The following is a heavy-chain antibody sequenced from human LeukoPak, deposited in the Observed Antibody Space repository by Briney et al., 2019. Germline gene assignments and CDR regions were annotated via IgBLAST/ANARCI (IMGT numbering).Heavy chain of an antibody. CDR2: INHSGST. Sequence: SETLSLTCAVYGGSFSGYYWSWIRQPPGKGLEWIGEINHSGSTNYNPSLKSRVTISVDTSKNQFSLKLSSVTAADTAVYYCARISMVRGVIWGLVDYWSQGTLVTVSS. CDR3: ARISMVRGVIWGLVDY. J-gene: IGHJ4*02. V-gene: IGHV4-34*01. CDR1: GGSFSGYY. D-gene: IGHD3-10*01.